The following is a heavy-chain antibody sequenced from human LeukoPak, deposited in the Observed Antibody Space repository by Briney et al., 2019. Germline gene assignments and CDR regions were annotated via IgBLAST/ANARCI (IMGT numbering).Heavy chain of an antibody. J-gene: IGHJ6*02. CDR3: ARDMVVAARGGMDV. V-gene: IGHV3-11*06. CDR1: GFTFSDYY. D-gene: IGHD2-15*01. CDR2: ISCSSSYT. Sequence: AGGSLRFSCAASGFTFSDYYMSWIRQAPGKGLEWVSYISCSSSYTNYADSVKGRFTISRDNAKNSLYLQMNSLRAEDTAVYYCARDMVVAARGGMDVWGQGTTVAVSS.